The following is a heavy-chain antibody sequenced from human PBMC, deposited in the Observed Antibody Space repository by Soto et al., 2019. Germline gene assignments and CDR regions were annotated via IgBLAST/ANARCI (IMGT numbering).Heavy chain of an antibody. J-gene: IGHJ5*02. CDR1: GFSFSSYA. CDR2: ISQDGINK. Sequence: QVRLVASGGGVVQPGRSLRLSCTASGFSFSSYAMYWFRPPPGKGLEWVAVISQDGINKHSADSVKGRVTGTRVNSNHELDSQLKSLRGEDKPMYYCARGMCSSDYFVNWFEIWGQGTLVTPS. CDR3: ARGMCSSDYFVNWFEI. D-gene: IGHD4-17*01. V-gene: IGHV3-30-3*01.